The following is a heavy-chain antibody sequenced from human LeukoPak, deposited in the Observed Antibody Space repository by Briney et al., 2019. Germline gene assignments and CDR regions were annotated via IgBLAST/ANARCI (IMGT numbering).Heavy chain of an antibody. V-gene: IGHV3-74*01. J-gene: IGHJ4*02. CDR2: INSDGITT. CDR3: AKDSLRERIVGSTTRGVNDY. D-gene: IGHD1-26*01. CDR1: GFTFSSYW. Sequence: GSLRLSCSASGFTFSSYWMHWVRQAPGKGLVWVSRINSDGITTSYADSVKGRFTISRDNAKNTLYLQMNSLRGEDKAVYYCAKDSLRERIVGSTTRGVNDYWGQGTLVTVSS.